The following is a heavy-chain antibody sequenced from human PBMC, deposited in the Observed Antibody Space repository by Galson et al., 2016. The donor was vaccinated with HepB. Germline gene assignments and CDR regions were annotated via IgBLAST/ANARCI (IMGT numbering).Heavy chain of an antibody. CDR1: GYSFTSDG. CDR2: ISTYNGNT. CDR3: ARGGGRGYSYRGDY. Sequence: SVKVSCKASGYSFTSDGISWVRQAPGQGLEWMGWISTYNGNTNSAQNFQGRVTMTTDTSMSAAYMELRSLRSDDTALYYCARGGGRGYSYRGDYWGQGTLVTVSS. J-gene: IGHJ4*02. D-gene: IGHD5-18*01. V-gene: IGHV1-18*04.